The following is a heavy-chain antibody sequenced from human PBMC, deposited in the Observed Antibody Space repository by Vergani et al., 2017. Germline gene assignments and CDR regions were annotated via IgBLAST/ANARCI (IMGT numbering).Heavy chain of an antibody. D-gene: IGHD3-3*01. J-gene: IGHJ4*02. V-gene: IGHV3-23*01. CDR1: GFTFSSYA. CDR2: ISGSGGST. CDR3: ARISGTIFGVVGFDY. Sequence: EVQLLESGGGLVQPGGSLRLSCAASGFTFSSYAMSWVRQAPGKGLEWVSAISGSGGSTYYADSVKGRFTISRDNAKNSLYLQMNSLRAEDTAVYYCARISGTIFGVVGFDYWGQGTLVTVAS.